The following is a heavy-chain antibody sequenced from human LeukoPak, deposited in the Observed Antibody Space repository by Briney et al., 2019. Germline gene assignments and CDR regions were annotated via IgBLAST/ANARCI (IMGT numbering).Heavy chain of an antibody. D-gene: IGHD3-3*01. Sequence: GGSLRLSCAASGFTFSSYSMNWVRQAPGKGLEWVSSISSSSSYIYYADSVKGRFTISIDNAKNSLYLQMNSLRAEDTAVYYCARDPHYDFWSGYYGGNWFDPWGQGTLVTVSS. CDR2: ISSSSSYI. V-gene: IGHV3-21*01. J-gene: IGHJ5*02. CDR1: GFTFSSYS. CDR3: ARDPHYDFWSGYYGGNWFDP.